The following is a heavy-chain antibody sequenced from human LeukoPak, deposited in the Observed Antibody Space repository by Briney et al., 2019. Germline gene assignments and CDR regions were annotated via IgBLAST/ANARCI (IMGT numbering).Heavy chain of an antibody. D-gene: IGHD6-6*01. V-gene: IGHV4-59*08. CDR3: ARHRAYSSSSPFDY. CDR1: RGSISSLY. J-gene: IGHJ4*02. Sequence: SSETLSLTCSVSRGSISSLYWSWIRQPPGKGLEWIGYIYYTGSTNYNPSLKSRVTMFVDMSKNQFSLRLSSVTAADTAVYYCARHRAYSSSSPFDYWGQGTLVTVSS. CDR2: IYYTGST.